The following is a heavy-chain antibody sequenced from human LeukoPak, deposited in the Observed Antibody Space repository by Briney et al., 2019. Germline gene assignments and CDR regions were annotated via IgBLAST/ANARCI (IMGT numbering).Heavy chain of an antibody. J-gene: IGHJ5*02. CDR1: GGSISSSSYY. CDR3: ARLTYYYDSSGYRFDP. D-gene: IGHD3-22*01. CDR2: IYYSGST. Sequence: PSETLSLTCTVSGGSISSSSYYWGWIRQPPGKGLEWIGSIYYSGSTYYNPSLKSRATISVDTSKNQFSLKLSSVTAADTAVYYCARLTYYYDSSGYRFDPWGQGTLVSVSS. V-gene: IGHV4-39*07.